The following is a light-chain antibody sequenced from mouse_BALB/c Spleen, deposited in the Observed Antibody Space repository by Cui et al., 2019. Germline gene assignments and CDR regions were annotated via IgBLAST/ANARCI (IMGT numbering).Light chain of an antibody. CDR3: QQWSSYHFT. V-gene: IGKV4-55*01. CDR1: SSVSY. CDR2: DTS. Sequence: QIVLTQSPAIMSASPGEKVTMTCSASSSVSYMYWYQQKPGSSPRLLIYDTSNRASGVPVRFSGSGSGTSYSLTISRMEAEDAATYYCQQWSSYHFTFGSGTKLEIK. J-gene: IGKJ4*01.